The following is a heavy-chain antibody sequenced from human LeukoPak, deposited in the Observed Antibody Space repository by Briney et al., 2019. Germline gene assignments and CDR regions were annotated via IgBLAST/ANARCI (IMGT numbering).Heavy chain of an antibody. Sequence: GGSLRLSCAASGFTFSSYGMHWVRQAPGKGLEWVAVISYDGSNKYYADSVKGRFTISRDNSKNTLYLQMNSLRAEDTAVYYCARAPFDYYGSGPDYWGQGTLVTVSS. CDR3: ARAPFDYYGSGPDY. V-gene: IGHV3-30*03. J-gene: IGHJ4*02. D-gene: IGHD3-10*01. CDR1: GFTFSSYG. CDR2: ISYDGSNK.